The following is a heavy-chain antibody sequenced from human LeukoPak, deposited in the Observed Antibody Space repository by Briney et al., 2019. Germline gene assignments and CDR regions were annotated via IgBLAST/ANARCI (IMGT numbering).Heavy chain of an antibody. Sequence: ASVKVSCKASGYTFTGYYMHWVRQAPGQGLEWMGWINPNSGGTKYAQKFQGRVTMTTDTSTSTAYMELRSLRSDDTAVYYCARDIHYDSSGLSRFGDAFDIWGQGTMVTVSS. J-gene: IGHJ3*02. V-gene: IGHV1-2*02. CDR2: INPNSGGT. CDR1: GYTFTGYY. D-gene: IGHD3-22*01. CDR3: ARDIHYDSSGLSRFGDAFDI.